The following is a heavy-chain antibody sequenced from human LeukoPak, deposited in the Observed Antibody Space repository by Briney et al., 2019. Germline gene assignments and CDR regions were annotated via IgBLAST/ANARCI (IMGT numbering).Heavy chain of an antibody. Sequence: SETLSLTCAVDGGSFSGYYWSWIRQPPGKGLEWIWEINHSGSTNYNPSLKSRVTISVDTSKNQFSLKLSSVTAADTAVYYCARAPSIASYYYGVDVWGQGTTVTVSS. V-gene: IGHV4-34*01. CDR3: ARAPSIASYYYGVDV. D-gene: IGHD2/OR15-2a*01. J-gene: IGHJ6*02. CDR2: INHSGST. CDR1: GGSFSGYY.